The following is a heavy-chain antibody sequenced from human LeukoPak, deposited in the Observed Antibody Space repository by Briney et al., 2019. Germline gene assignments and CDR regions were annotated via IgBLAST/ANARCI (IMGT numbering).Heavy chain of an antibody. J-gene: IGHJ4*02. V-gene: IGHV3-33*01. CDR2: IWYDGTNK. Sequence: PGRSLRLSCAASGFTFSSHGMHWVRQAPGKGLEWVAVIWYDGTNKYYVESVKGRFTISRDNSKNTLYLQMNSLRAEDTAVYYCARDFGEQMAPRLDYWGQGTLVTVSS. D-gene: IGHD5-24*01. CDR1: GFTFSSHG. CDR3: ARDFGEQMAPRLDY.